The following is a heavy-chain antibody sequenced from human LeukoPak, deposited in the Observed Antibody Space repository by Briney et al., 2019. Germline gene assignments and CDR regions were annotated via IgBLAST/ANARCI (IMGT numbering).Heavy chain of an antibody. V-gene: IGHV4-61*02. Sequence: SQTLSLTCTVSGGSISSGSYYWGWIRQPAGKGLEWIGRIYTSGSTNYNPSLKSRVTISVDTSKNQFSLKLSSVTAADTAVYYCARGIGIAKLIPMDVWGKGTTVTISS. D-gene: IGHD6-13*01. CDR3: ARGIGIAKLIPMDV. CDR2: IYTSGST. J-gene: IGHJ6*03. CDR1: GGSISSGSYY.